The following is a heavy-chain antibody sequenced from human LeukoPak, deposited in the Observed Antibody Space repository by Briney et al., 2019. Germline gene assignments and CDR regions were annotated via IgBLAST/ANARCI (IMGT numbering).Heavy chain of an antibody. CDR3: ARHANIVVVVAANFFDY. Sequence: PSETLSLTCAVYGGSFSGLYWSWIRQPPGKGLEWIGSIYYSGSTYYNPSLKSRVTISVDTSKNQFSLKLSSVTAADTAVYYCARHANIVVVVAANFFDYWGQGTLVTVSS. J-gene: IGHJ4*02. CDR2: IYYSGST. CDR1: GGSFSGLY. D-gene: IGHD2-15*01. V-gene: IGHV4-34*01.